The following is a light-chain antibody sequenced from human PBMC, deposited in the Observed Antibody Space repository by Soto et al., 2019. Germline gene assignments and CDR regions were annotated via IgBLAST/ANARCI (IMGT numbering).Light chain of an antibody. CDR2: LEGSGSY. CDR1: SGHSSYI. V-gene: IGLV4-60*02. Sequence: QLVLTQSSSASASLGSSVKLTCTLSSGHSSYIIAWHQQQPWKAPRYLMKLEGSGSYNKGSGVPDRFSGSSSGADRYLTISNLQLEYEADNYCETWDSNTHTVFGGGTKLTVL. J-gene: IGLJ3*02. CDR3: ETWDSNTHTV.